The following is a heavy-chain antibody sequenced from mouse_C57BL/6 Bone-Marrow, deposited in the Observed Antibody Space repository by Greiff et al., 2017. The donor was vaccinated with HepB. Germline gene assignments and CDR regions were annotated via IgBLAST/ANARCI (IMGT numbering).Heavy chain of an antibody. V-gene: IGHV3-6*01. CDR3: ARPYYDGPWYFDV. CDR2: ISYDGSN. CDR1: GYSITSGYY. Sequence: EVKLMESGPGLVKPSQSLSLTCSVTGYSITSGYYWNWIRQFPGNKLEWMGYISYDGSNNYNPSLKNRISITRDTSKNQFFLKLNSVTTEDTATYYCARPYYDGPWYFDVWGTGTTVTVSS. J-gene: IGHJ1*03. D-gene: IGHD1-1*01.